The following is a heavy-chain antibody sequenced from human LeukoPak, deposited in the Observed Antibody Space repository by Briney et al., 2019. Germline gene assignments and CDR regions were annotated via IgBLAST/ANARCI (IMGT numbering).Heavy chain of an antibody. CDR3: ARESSGNYYVGFDY. CDR1: GFTVSSYE. Sequence: GGSLRLSCAASGFTVSSYEMNWVRQARGKGLEWVSYISSRGSTIYYADSVKGRFTNPRDSAKNSLYLQMSSLRAEGTAVYYCARESSGNYYVGFDYWGQGTLVTVSS. V-gene: IGHV3-48*03. D-gene: IGHD1-26*01. CDR2: ISSRGSTI. J-gene: IGHJ4*02.